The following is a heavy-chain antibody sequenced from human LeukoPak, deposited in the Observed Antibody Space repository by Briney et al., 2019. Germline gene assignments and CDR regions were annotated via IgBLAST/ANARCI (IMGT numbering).Heavy chain of an antibody. CDR3: ARDRCLDFWSGYWAG. V-gene: IGHV1-2*06. J-gene: IGHJ4*02. CDR2: INPNSGGT. D-gene: IGHD3-3*01. CDR1: GYTFTCYY. Sequence: ASVKVSCKASGYTFTCYYMHWVRPAPGQGLEWMGRINPNSGGTNYAQKFQGRVTMTRDTSISTAYMELSRLRSVDTAVYYCARDRCLDFWSGYWAGWGQGTMVTVSS.